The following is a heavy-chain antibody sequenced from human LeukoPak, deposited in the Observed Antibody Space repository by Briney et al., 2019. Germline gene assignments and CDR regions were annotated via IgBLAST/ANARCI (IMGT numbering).Heavy chain of an antibody. D-gene: IGHD2-15*01. CDR3: ARNRLRATATYMDV. J-gene: IGHJ6*04. CDR2: IEYDGTDT. V-gene: IGHV3-30*02. Sequence: PGGSLRLSCVASGFTFSNYGMHWVRQAPGKGLEWVAFIEYDGTDTHFADSVRGRFTISRDNSEGTLYLQIITLRAVDTAVYYCARNRLRATATYMDVWGKGTTVTVSS. CDR1: GFTFSNYG.